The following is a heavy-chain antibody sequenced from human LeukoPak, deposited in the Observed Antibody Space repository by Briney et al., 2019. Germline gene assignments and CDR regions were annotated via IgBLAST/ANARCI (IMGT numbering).Heavy chain of an antibody. V-gene: IGHV1-8*01. Sequence: ASVKVSCKASGYTFTAYDLYWVRPATGQGLEWMGWMNPKSANTGYAQKFQGRVTMTRDTSINTAYMELSSLRSEDTAIYYCARGKLTHGDYVAVDFWGQGTLVTVSS. CDR3: ARGKLTHGDYVAVDF. CDR1: GYTFTAYD. D-gene: IGHD4-17*01. CDR2: MNPKSANT. J-gene: IGHJ4*02.